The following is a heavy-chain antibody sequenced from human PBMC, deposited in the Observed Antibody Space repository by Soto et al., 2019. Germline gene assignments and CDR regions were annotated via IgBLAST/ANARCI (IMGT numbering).Heavy chain of an antibody. J-gene: IGHJ4*02. CDR3: ARTITSYFWAGAY. CDR2: IGGSGANT. D-gene: IGHD1-1*01. Sequence: GGSLRLSCAASGFTFNMYAMIWVRQAPGKGLEWVSGIGGSGANTYYADFVKGRFTISRDNSKNTLYLQMDSLRAEDTAIYYCARTITSYFWAGAYWGQGTLVTVSS. V-gene: IGHV3-23*01. CDR1: GFTFNMYA.